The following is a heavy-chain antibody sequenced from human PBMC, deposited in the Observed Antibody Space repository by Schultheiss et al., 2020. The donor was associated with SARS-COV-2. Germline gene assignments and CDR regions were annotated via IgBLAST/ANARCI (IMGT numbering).Heavy chain of an antibody. J-gene: IGHJ3*02. CDR3: ARSFGGKLVGATSHHDFDI. D-gene: IGHD1-26*01. CDR2: IYYSGST. Sequence: SETLSLTCTVSGGSISSGAFHWDWIRQPPGKGLEWIGYIYYSGSTNYNPSLKSRVTISVDTSKNQFSLKLSSVTAADTAVYYCARSFGGKLVGATSHHDFDIWGQGTMVTVSS. CDR1: GGSISSGAFH. V-gene: IGHV4-30-4*08.